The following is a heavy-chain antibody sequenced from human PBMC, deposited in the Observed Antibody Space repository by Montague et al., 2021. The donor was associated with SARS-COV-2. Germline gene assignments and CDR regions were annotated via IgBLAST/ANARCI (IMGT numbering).Heavy chain of an antibody. CDR3: ARQGRISMVRLNWFDP. J-gene: IGHJ5*02. Sequence: SETLSLTYTVSGGSISSSSYYWGWIRQPPGKGLEWIGSIYYSGSTYYNPSLKSRVTISVDTSKNQFSLKLSSVTAADTAVYYCARQGRISMVRLNWFDPWGQGTLVTVSS. CDR1: GGSISSSSYY. CDR2: IYYSGST. V-gene: IGHV4-39*01. D-gene: IGHD3-10*01.